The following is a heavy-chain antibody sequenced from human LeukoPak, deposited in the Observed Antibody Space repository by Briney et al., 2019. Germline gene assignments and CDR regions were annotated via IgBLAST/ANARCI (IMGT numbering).Heavy chain of an antibody. V-gene: IGHV3-21*01. Sequence: GRSLRLSCAASGFTFSSYSMNWVRQAPGKGLEWVSSISSSSSYIYYADSVKGRFTISRDNAKNSLYLQMNSLRAEDTAVYYCARDLHGYRVANWGQGTLVTVSS. CDR2: ISSSSSYI. CDR3: ARDLHGYRVAN. CDR1: GFTFSSYS. D-gene: IGHD3-16*02. J-gene: IGHJ4*02.